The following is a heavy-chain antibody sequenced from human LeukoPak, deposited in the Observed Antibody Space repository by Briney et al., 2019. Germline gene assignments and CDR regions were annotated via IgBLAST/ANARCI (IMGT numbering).Heavy chain of an antibody. CDR1: GYTFTSYD. CDR3: ARGHEVRGVMIGY. Sequence: GASVKVSCKASGYTFTSYDINWVRQATGQGPEWMGWMNPNSGNTGYAQKFQGRVTMTRNTSISTAYMELSSLRSEDTAVYYCARGHEVRGVMIGYWGQGTLVTVSS. CDR2: MNPNSGNT. J-gene: IGHJ4*02. D-gene: IGHD3-10*01. V-gene: IGHV1-8*01.